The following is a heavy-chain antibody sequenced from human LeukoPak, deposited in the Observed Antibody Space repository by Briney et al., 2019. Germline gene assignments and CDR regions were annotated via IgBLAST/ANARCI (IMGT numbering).Heavy chain of an antibody. V-gene: IGHV1-2*02. Sequence: ASVKVSCKASGYTFTDYYIHWVRQAPGQGLEWMGWINPNSGATNYAQKFQGRVTMTRDTSITTAYMEMRRLGSDDTAVYYCARDRSGTRTEWLLRFAIDYWGQGTLVTVSS. CDR1: GYTFTDYY. CDR3: ARDRSGTRTEWLLRFAIDY. CDR2: INPNSGAT. J-gene: IGHJ4*02. D-gene: IGHD3-22*01.